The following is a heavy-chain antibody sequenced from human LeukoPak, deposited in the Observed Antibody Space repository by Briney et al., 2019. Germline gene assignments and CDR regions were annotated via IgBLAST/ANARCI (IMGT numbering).Heavy chain of an antibody. CDR2: IYTSGST. D-gene: IGHD3-22*01. V-gene: IGHV4-61*02. J-gene: IGHJ3*02. CDR3: ARPGRDYYDSSGYDAFDI. CDR1: GGSISSGSYY. Sequence: SETLSLTCTVSGGSISSGSYYWSWIRQPAGKGLEWIGGIYTSGSTNYNPSLKSRVTISVDTSKNQFSLKLSSVTAADTAVYYCARPGRDYYDSSGYDAFDIWGQGTMVTVSS.